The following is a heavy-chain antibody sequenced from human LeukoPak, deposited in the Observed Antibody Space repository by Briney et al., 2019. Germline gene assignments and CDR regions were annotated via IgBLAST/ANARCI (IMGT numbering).Heavy chain of an antibody. CDR2: IYYSGST. J-gene: IGHJ4*02. CDR3: ARDVAARHSLFDY. V-gene: IGHV4-59*01. Sequence: SETLSLTCTVSGGSISSYYWSWIRQPPGKGLEWIGYIYYSGSTNYNPSLKSRVTISVDTSKNQFSLKLSSVTAADTAVYYCARDVAARHSLFDYWGQGTLDTVSS. CDR1: GGSISSYY. D-gene: IGHD6-6*01.